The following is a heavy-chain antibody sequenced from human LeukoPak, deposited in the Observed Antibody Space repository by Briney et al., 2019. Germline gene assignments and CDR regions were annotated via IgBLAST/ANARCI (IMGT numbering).Heavy chain of an antibody. CDR3: ARARRSPDY. D-gene: IGHD1-26*01. CDR2: ISAYNGNT. J-gene: IGHJ4*02. Sequence: ASVKVSCKASGYTFTSYGISWVRQAPGQGLEWMGWISAYNGNTNYAQKFQGRVTMTRDTSISTAYMELSRLRSDDTAVYYCARARRSPDYWGQGTLVTASS. CDR1: GYTFTSYG. V-gene: IGHV1-18*01.